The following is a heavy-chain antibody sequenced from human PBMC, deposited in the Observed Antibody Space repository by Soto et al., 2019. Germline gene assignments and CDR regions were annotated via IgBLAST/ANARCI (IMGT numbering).Heavy chain of an antibody. J-gene: IGHJ5*01. Sequence: QLGGYVRICCAAHGSSFRRYRMCWVRQAPGKGLEWVSAISSSGGSAYYADSVKGRFTISRDNSKNTLYLQMNSLRAEDTAVYYCARGATPPSSWG. CDR1: GSSFRRYR. CDR3: ARGATPPSS. V-gene: IGHV3-23*01. CDR2: ISSSGGSA.